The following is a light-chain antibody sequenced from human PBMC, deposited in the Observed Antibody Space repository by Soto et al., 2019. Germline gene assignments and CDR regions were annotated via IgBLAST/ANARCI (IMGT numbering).Light chain of an antibody. CDR3: QQCSSWPRS. Sequence: SHAPLSLLPGERATHSCISSPSDSTYVAWYQQKPGQAPRLLIYWESNRDTDIPARFSGSGSGTDFTLTISSLEAEDFAVYYCQQCSSWPRSFGEGTKVDIK. CDR1: PSDSTY. CDR2: WES. J-gene: IGKJ4*01. V-gene: IGKV3-11*01.